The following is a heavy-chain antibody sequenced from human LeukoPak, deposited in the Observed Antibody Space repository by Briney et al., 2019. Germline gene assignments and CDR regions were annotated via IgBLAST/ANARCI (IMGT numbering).Heavy chain of an antibody. CDR3: VRDGDYYDSSGSVRAFDI. V-gene: IGHV4-31*03. CDR2: INYSGNI. Sequence: SETLSLTCTVSGGSISSGGYYWSWIRQHPGKGLEWIGYINYSGNIYYNPSLKSRVIISVDTSKNQFSLKLSSVTAADTAVYYCVRDGDYYDSSGSVRAFDIWGQGTMVTVSS. D-gene: IGHD3-22*01. CDR1: GGSISSGGYY. J-gene: IGHJ3*02.